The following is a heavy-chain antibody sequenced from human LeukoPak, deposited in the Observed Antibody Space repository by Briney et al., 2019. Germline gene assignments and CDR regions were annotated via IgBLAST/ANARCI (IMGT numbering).Heavy chain of an antibody. CDR1: GFTFSSYA. V-gene: IGHV3-30-3*01. CDR3: AREGGAYCGGDCYLDY. D-gene: IGHD2-21*02. CDR2: ISYDGSNK. Sequence: GGSLTLSCAASGFTFSSYAMHWVRQAPGKGLEWVAVISYDGSNKYYADSVKGRFTTSRDNSKNTLYLQMNSLRAEDTAVYYCAREGGAYCGGDCYLDYWGQGTLVTVSS. J-gene: IGHJ4*02.